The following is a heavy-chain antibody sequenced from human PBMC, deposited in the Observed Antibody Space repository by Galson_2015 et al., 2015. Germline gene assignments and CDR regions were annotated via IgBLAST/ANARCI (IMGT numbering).Heavy chain of an antibody. CDR2: MNPNSGNT. D-gene: IGHD2-15*01. Sequence: SVKVSCKASGYTFTSYDINWVRQATGQGLEWMGWMNPNSGNTGYAQKFQGRVTMTRNTSISTAYMELGSLRSEDTAVYYCAVYCSGGSCRGPLMDVWGQGTTVPVSS. CDR3: AVYCSGGSCRGPLMDV. V-gene: IGHV1-8*01. CDR1: GYTFTSYD. J-gene: IGHJ6*02.